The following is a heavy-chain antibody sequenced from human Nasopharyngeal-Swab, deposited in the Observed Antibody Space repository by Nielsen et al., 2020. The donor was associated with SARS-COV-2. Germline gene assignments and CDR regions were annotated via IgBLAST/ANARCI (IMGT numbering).Heavy chain of an antibody. CDR3: ARDGLDYDFWSAYCMDA. V-gene: IGHV3-21*01. D-gene: IGHD3-3*01. Sequence: GGSLRLSCAASGFTFNNYNFNWVRQAPGKGLEWVSSISSSSSYIYYADSVKGRFTISRDNAKNSLYLQMNSLRAEDTAVYYCARDGLDYDFWSAYCMDAWGQGTTVTVSS. J-gene: IGHJ6*02. CDR2: ISSSSSYI. CDR1: GFTFNNYN.